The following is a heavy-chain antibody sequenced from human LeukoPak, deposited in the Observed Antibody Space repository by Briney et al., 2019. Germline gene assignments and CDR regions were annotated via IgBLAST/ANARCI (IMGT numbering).Heavy chain of an antibody. D-gene: IGHD2/OR15-2a*01. Sequence: GGSLRLSCAASGFTFSTYSMHWVRQAPGKGLQWVSSIISSGSNMYYADSVKGRFTVSRDNAKNSLYLQMSSLRAEDTAVYYCAGGSVRDLRINWGQGTLVTVSS. CDR1: GFTFSTYS. CDR2: IISSGSNM. V-gene: IGHV3-21*06. CDR3: AGGSVRDLRIN. J-gene: IGHJ4*02.